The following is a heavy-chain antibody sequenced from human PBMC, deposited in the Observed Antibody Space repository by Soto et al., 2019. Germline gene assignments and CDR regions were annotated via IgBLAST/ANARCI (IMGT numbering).Heavy chain of an antibody. CDR2: ISGYNGDT. Sequence: ASVKVSCKASGYTFTSYGISWVRQAPGQGLVWMGWISGYNGDTNYAQKLQGRVTMTTDTSTSTAYMELRSLRSDDTAVYYCARAPQTVAGAGIWYWGQGTLVTV. V-gene: IGHV1-18*04. D-gene: IGHD6-13*01. CDR3: ARAPQTVAGAGIWY. CDR1: GYTFTSYG. J-gene: IGHJ4*02.